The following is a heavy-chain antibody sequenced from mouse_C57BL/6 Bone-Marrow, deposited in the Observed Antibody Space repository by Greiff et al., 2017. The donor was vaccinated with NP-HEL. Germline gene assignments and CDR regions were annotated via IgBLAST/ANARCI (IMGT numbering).Heavy chain of an antibody. J-gene: IGHJ2*01. V-gene: IGHV1-69*01. CDR2: IDPSDSYT. Sequence: QVQLQQPGAELVMPGASVKLSCKASGYTFTSYWMHWVKQRPGQGLEWIGEIDPSDSYTNYNQKFKGKSTLTVDKSSSTAYMQLSSLTSEDSAVYYCARETYYGSSFGYWGQGTTLTVSS. CDR3: ARETYYGSSFGY. D-gene: IGHD1-1*01. CDR1: GYTFTSYW.